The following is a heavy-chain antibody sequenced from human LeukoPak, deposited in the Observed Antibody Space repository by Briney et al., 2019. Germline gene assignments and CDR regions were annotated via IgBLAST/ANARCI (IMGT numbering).Heavy chain of an antibody. V-gene: IGHV4-59*01. J-gene: IGHJ6*03. CDR2: IYYSDST. Sequence: SETLSLTCTVSGGSINNYFWSWIRQPPGKGLECIAYIYYSDSTNYKPSLKSRVTVSVDTSKNQFSLKLSSVTAADTAVYYCARGRSSMVRGYYYYYMDVWGKGTTVTISS. CDR3: ARGRSSMVRGYYYYYMDV. CDR1: GGSINNYF. D-gene: IGHD3-10*01.